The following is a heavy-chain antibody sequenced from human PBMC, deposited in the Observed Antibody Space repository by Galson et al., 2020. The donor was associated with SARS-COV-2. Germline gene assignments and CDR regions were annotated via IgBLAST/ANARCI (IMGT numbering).Heavy chain of an antibody. CDR2: IYWDDDK. CDR3: AHRLIIVGATYFDY. CDR1: GFSLSTSGVG. V-gene: IGHV2-5*02. J-gene: IGHJ4*02. Sequence: ESGPTLVKPTQTLTLTCTFSGFSLSTSGVGVGWLRQPPGKALEWLALIYWDDDKRYSPSLKSRLTITKDTSKNQVVLTMTNMDPVDTATYYCAHRLIIVGATYFDYWGQGTLVTVSS. D-gene: IGHD1-26*01.